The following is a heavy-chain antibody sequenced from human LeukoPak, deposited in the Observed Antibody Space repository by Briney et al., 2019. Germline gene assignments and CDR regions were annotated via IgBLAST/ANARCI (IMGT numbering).Heavy chain of an antibody. CDR3: ARQMTYDSGNSFDY. V-gene: IGHV4-34*01. Sequence: SETLSLTCAVFGGSLSDYYWTWIRQSPGKGLEWIAEINHSGDTKYNPSLKSRVTISVDKSKNQFSLKLNSVTAADTAVYYCARQMTYDSGNSFDYWGQGTPATVSS. CDR1: GGSLSDYY. D-gene: IGHD3-10*01. J-gene: IGHJ4*02. CDR2: INHSGDT.